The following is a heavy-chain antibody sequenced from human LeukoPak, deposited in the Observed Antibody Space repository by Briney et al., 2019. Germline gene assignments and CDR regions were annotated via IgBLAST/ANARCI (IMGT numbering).Heavy chain of an antibody. CDR2: IYPGDSDT. D-gene: IGHD2-2*01. J-gene: IGHJ3*02. V-gene: IGHV5-51*01. Sequence: PGESLKISCKGSGYSFTSYWIGWVRQMPGKGLEWMGIIYPGDSDTRYSPSFQGQVTISADKSISTAYLQWSSLKASDTAMYYCARLRYQLRVYPDAFDIWGQVTMVTVSS. CDR1: GYSFTSYW. CDR3: ARLRYQLRVYPDAFDI.